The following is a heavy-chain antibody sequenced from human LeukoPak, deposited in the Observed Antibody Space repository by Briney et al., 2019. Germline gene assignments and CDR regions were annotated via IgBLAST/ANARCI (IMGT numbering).Heavy chain of an antibody. Sequence: SETLSLTCAVSGGSISSGDYTWSWIRQPPGKDLEWIVYICHSASSYYNPSLKSRVTISVDRSKNQFSLKLSSVTAADAAVYSCARATTVTTFDYWGQGTLVTVSS. J-gene: IGHJ4*02. V-gene: IGHV4-30-2*01. CDR2: ICHSASS. CDR1: GGSISSGDYT. D-gene: IGHD4-17*01. CDR3: ARATTVTTFDY.